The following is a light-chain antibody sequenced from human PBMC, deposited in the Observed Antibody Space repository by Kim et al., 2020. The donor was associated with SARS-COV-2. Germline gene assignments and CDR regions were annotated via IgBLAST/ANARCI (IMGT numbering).Light chain of an antibody. J-gene: IGKJ4*01. CDR1: QRISTD. CDR2: LAS. Sequence: DIQMTQSPASLSASVGDRVTLTCRASQRISTDLNWYQQKVGQAPKLLISLASRLHRGVPSRFSGSGSGAEFTLTISSLQPEDFATYYCQQSYVTPLTFGGGTKVDIK. CDR3: QQSYVTPLT. V-gene: IGKV1-39*01.